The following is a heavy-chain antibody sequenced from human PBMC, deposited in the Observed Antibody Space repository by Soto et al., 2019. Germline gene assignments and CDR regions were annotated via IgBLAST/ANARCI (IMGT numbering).Heavy chain of an antibody. V-gene: IGHV3-48*03. CDR1: GFAFNSYE. Sequence: EVQLVESGGGLIQPGGSLRLSCAASGFAFNSYEMDWVRQAPGRGLEWVAYVNPGNTNYYADSVKGRFTISRENAKNSLYLEMNNLRAEDTAIYYCAKEKSVTNSGYDAFDVWGQGTMVTVS. J-gene: IGHJ3*01. CDR2: VNPGNTN. D-gene: IGHD5-12*01. CDR3: AKEKSVTNSGYDAFDV.